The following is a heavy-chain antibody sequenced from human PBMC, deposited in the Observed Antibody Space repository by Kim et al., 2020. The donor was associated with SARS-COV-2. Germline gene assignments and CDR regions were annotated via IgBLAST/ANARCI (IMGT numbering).Heavy chain of an antibody. Sequence: SETLSLTCTVSGGSISSSSYYWGWIRQPPGKGLEWIGSIYYSGSTYYNPSLKSRVTISVDTSKNQFSLKLSAVTAADTAVYYCARNIPSTYCSGGSCYSSDRWNNWFDPWGQGTLVTVSS. D-gene: IGHD2-15*01. CDR2: IYYSGST. CDR3: ARNIPSTYCSGGSCYSSDRWNNWFDP. CDR1: GGSISSSSYY. V-gene: IGHV4-39*01. J-gene: IGHJ5*02.